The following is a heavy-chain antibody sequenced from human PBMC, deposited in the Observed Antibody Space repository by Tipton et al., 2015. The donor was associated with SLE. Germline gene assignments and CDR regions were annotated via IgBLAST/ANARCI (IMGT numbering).Heavy chain of an antibody. J-gene: IGHJ6*03. Sequence: LRLSCTVSGDSISSYYWSWIRQPAGKGLEWIGRIYTSGSTNYNPSLKSRVTMSVDTSKNQFSLKLSSVTAADTAVYYCARGSGSYGYYYYMDVWGKGTTGTVSS. D-gene: IGHD1-26*01. CDR1: GDSISSYY. V-gene: IGHV4-4*07. CDR3: ARGSGSYGYYYYMDV. CDR2: IYTSGST.